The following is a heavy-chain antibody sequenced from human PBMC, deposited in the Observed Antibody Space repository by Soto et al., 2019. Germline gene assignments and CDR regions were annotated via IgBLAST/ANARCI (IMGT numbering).Heavy chain of an antibody. CDR3: ARRERYYGSPGWFDP. J-gene: IGHJ5*01. V-gene: IGHV4-39*01. Sequence: SETLSLTCSVSGSSINNFAYYWGWIRQPPGKGLEWIGTVYYNENTYYNPSLKSRVAISVDTAKNQFSLNLRSVTAADTAIYFCARRERYYGSPGWFDPWGQGTLVTVSS. CDR1: GSSINNFAYY. CDR2: VYYNENT. D-gene: IGHD3-10*01.